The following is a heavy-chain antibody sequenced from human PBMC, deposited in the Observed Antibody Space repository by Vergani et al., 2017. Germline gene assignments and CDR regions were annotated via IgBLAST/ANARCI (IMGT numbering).Heavy chain of an antibody. CDR1: GSSISSTYY. CDR2: IYHSGST. CDR3: ARVFGGASIAAGRGWFDP. Sequence: QVQLQESGPGLVKPSETLSLTCAVSGSSISSTYYWAWVRQPPGKGLEWFGSIYHSGSTYYNPSLKSRVTISVDTSKHQFSLKLNSVTAADTAVYYCARVFGGASIAAGRGWFDPWGQGTLVTVSS. V-gene: IGHV4-38-2*01. J-gene: IGHJ5*02. D-gene: IGHD6-13*01.